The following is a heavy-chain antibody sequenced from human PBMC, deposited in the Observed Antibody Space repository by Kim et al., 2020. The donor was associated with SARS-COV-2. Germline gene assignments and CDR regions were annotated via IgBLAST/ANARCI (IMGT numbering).Heavy chain of an antibody. Sequence: GGSLRLSCAASGFTLSFYWMHWVRQAPGKGLMWVSRIKSDGSSTSYAGSVEGRFTISRDNAENTLYLQMNSLRVEDTAVYYCARGGYSNGWDAFDIWGQGTMVTVSS. V-gene: IGHV3-74*01. J-gene: IGHJ3*02. D-gene: IGHD6-19*01. CDR1: GFTLSFYW. CDR3: ARGGYSNGWDAFDI. CDR2: IKSDGSST.